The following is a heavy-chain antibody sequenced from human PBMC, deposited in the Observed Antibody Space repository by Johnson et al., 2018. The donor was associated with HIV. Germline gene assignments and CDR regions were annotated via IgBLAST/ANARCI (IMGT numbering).Heavy chain of an antibody. CDR2: ISYDGNNK. CDR3: ATSTASDALDI. Sequence: QVQLVESGGGLVQPGRSLRLSCAASGFTFSSYGMHWVRQAPGKGLEWVAVISYDGNNKYYTDSVKGRFTISRDNSKNTLYLQMNSLRAEDTAVYYCATSTASDALDIWGQGTMVTVSS. D-gene: IGHD1-1*01. J-gene: IGHJ3*02. V-gene: IGHV3-30*03. CDR1: GFTFSSYG.